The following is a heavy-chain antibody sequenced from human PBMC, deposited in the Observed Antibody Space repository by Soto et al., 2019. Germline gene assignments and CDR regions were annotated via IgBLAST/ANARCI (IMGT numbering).Heavy chain of an antibody. CDR1: GFTFSRSP. V-gene: IGHV3-30-3*02. CDR3: AKDSMASGYDDYFDF. Sequence: QVQLVESGGGEVQPGTSLRLSCAASGFTFSRSPMHWVRQAPGKGLDWVGLISADGSSQHYADSVRGRFIISRDDSKNTLYLQMTSLRPEDTAVYYCAKDSMASGYDDYFDFWGQGTPVTVSS. D-gene: IGHD5-12*01. J-gene: IGHJ4*02. CDR2: ISADGSSQ.